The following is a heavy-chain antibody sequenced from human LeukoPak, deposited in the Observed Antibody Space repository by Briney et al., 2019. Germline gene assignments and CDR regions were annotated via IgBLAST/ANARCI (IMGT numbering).Heavy chain of an antibody. D-gene: IGHD1-26*01. V-gene: IGHV3-21*01. CDR3: ARGGGSYGSRSFDY. Sequence: GGSLRLSCAASGFTFSSYSMNWVRQAPGKGLEWVSSISTSSSYIYYADSVKGRFTISRDNAKNSLYLQMNSLRAEDTAVYYCARGGGSYGSRSFDYWGQGTLVTVSS. CDR2: ISTSSSYI. CDR1: GFTFSSYS. J-gene: IGHJ4*02.